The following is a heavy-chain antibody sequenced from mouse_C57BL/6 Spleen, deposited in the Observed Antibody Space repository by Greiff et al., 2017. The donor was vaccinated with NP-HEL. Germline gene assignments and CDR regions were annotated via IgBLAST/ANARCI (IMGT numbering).Heavy chain of an antibody. Sequence: QVQLQQSGAELVKPGASVKISCKASGYAFSSYWMNWVKQRPGKGLEWIGQIYPGDGDTNNNGKFKGKATLTADKSSSTAYMQRSSLTSEDSAVYFGARSGGDLYYFDYWGQGTTLTVSS. CDR1: GYAFSSYW. D-gene: IGHD3-3*01. CDR3: ARSGGDLYYFDY. CDR2: IYPGDGDT. J-gene: IGHJ2*01. V-gene: IGHV1-80*01.